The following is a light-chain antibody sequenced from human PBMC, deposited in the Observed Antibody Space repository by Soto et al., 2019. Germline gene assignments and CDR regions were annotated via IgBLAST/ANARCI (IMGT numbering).Light chain of an antibody. CDR2: KAS. CDR1: HSISSW. J-gene: IGKJ4*01. CDR3: QQYNTYPLT. V-gene: IGKV1-5*03. Sequence: DIQMTQSPSTLSASVGDRVTITCRASHSISSWLAWYEQKPGKAPNLLIYKASSLESGVPSRFSGSGSGTEFTLTINSLQPDDFATYYCQQYNTYPLTFGGGTKVEIK.